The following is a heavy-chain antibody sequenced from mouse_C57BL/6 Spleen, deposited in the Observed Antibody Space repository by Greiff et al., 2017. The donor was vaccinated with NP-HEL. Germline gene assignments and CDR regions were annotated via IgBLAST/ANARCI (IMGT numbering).Heavy chain of an antibody. V-gene: IGHV14-3*01. J-gene: IGHJ3*01. CDR3: ARCIYYGIIWFAY. CDR1: GFNIKNTY. D-gene: IGHD2-1*01. Sequence: EVQLQQSEAELVRPGASVKLSCTASGFNIKNTYMHWVKQRPEQGLEWIGRIDPANGNTKYAPKFQGKATITADTSSNQAYLQLSGLTSEDTAIYYCARCIYYGIIWFAYWGQGTLVTVSA. CDR2: IDPANGNT.